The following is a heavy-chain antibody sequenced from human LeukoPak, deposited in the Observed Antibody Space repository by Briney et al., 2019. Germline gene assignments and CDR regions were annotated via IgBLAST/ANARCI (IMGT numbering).Heavy chain of an antibody. J-gene: IGHJ5*02. V-gene: IGHV4-34*01. CDR1: GGSFSGYY. CDR3: ARQVGAAGRYRFDH. D-gene: IGHD6-13*01. CDR2: INHSGST. Sequence: SETLSLTCAVYGGSFSGYYWSWIRQPPGKGLEWIGEINHSGSTNYNPSLKSRVTISVDTSKNQFSLKLSSVTAADTAVYYYARQVGAAGRYRFDHWGQGTLVTVSS.